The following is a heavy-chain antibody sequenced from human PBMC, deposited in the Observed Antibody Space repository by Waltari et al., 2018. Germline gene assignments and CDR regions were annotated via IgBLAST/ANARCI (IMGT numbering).Heavy chain of an antibody. CDR3: ARDPGLGYDFWSGYYFDY. D-gene: IGHD3-3*01. V-gene: IGHV1-46*01. CDR1: GYTFTSYY. CDR2: INPSGGST. Sequence: QVQLVQSGAEVKKPGASVKVSCKASGYTFTSYYMHWLRQAPGPGLEWMGIINPSGGSTSYEQKVQGRVTMTRDTSTSTVYMELSSLRSEDTAVYYCARDPGLGYDFWSGYYFDYWGQGTLVTVSS. J-gene: IGHJ4*02.